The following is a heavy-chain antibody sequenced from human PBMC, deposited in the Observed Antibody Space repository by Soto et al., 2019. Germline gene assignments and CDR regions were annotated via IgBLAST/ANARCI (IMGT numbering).Heavy chain of an antibody. D-gene: IGHD3-10*01. Sequence: QVQLVESGGGLVKPGGSLRLSCAASGFTFSGYFMIWIRQAPGKGLEWVSYISASGTDTKYVDSVKGRFTISRDNAKNSFSLQLNSLTAEDTAVYYCARIHDYYGSRYFQHWGQGTLVTVSS. CDR1: GFTFSGYF. V-gene: IGHV3-11*05. J-gene: IGHJ1*01. CDR2: ISASGTDT. CDR3: ARIHDYYGSRYFQH.